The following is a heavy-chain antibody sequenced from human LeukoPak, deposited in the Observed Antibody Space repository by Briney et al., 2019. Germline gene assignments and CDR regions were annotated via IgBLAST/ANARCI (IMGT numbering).Heavy chain of an antibody. V-gene: IGHV1-24*01. Sequence: ASVKVSCKVSGYTLTELSMHWVRQAPGKGLEWMGGFDPEDGETIYAQKFQGRVTMTEDTSTDTAYMELSSLRSEDTAVYYCATESAGYDFWSGYRSGAFDIWGQGTMVTVSS. J-gene: IGHJ3*02. CDR2: FDPEDGET. CDR1: GYTLTELS. D-gene: IGHD3-3*01. CDR3: ATESAGYDFWSGYRSGAFDI.